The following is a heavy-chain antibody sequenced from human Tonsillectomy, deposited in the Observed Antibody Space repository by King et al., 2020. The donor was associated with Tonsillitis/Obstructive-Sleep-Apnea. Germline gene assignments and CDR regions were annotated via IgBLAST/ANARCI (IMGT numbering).Heavy chain of an antibody. Sequence: QLVQSGGGVVQPGGSLRLSCAASGFTFSSYGMHWVRQAPGKGLEWVAVIWYDGSNKYYADSVKRRFTISRDNSKNTLYLQMNSLRAEDTAVYYCARGGTVVWGDYCGQGTLVTVSS. CDR2: IWYDGSNK. J-gene: IGHJ4*02. V-gene: IGHV3-33*01. CDR3: ARGGTVVWGDY. CDR1: GFTFSSYG. D-gene: IGHD1-26*01.